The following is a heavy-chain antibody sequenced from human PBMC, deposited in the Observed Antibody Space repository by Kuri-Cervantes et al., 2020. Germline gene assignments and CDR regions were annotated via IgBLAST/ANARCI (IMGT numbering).Heavy chain of an antibody. V-gene: IGHV4-30-4*08. J-gene: IGHJ4*02. CDR1: GYSISSGYY. CDR3: VRRVWGSYRFDY. D-gene: IGHD3-16*02. CDR2: IYYSGNT. Sequence: SETLSLTCAVSGYSISSGYYWGWIRQPPGKGLEWIGYIYYSGNTYYNPSLRSRVTISLDTSKNQFSLKLSSVTAADTAVYYCVRRVWGSYRFDYWGQGTLVTVSS.